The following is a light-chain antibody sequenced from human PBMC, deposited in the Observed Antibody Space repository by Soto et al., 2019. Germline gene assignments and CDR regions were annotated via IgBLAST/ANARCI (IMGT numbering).Light chain of an antibody. J-gene: IGKJ1*01. V-gene: IGKV3-20*01. CDR3: QQYGSSYWT. CDR1: QSVPRSY. Sequence: DIVLTQSPGTLSLSPVERATLSFRASQSVPRSYLAWYQQKPGQAPSLLIYGASSRATGIPDRFSGSGSGTDFTLTISRLEPEDFGVYYCQQYGSSYWTFGQGTKVDIK. CDR2: GAS.